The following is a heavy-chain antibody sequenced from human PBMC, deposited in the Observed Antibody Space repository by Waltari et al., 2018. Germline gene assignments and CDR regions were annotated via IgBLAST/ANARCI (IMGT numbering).Heavy chain of an antibody. CDR1: GYSISSGYY. J-gene: IGHJ1*01. CDR3: ARDLQYFQH. V-gene: IGHV4-38-2*02. CDR2: IYHSGST. Sequence: QVQLQESGPGLVKPSETLSLTCAVSGYSISSGYYWGWIRQPPGKGLEWIGSIYHSGSTYYNPSLKSRVTISVDTSKNQFSLNLSSVPAPDTSVYYCARDLQYFQHWGQGTLVTVSS.